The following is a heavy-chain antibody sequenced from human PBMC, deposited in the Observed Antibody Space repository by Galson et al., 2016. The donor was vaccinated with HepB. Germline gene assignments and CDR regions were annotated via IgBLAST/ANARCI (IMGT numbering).Heavy chain of an antibody. V-gene: IGHV3-7*04. Sequence: SCAVSGFTFNSHWMTWIRQAPGQGLEWVAKIKEDGSQKYYVDSVQGRFTISRDNAKNSLYLQMNSLRAEDTAVYYRARAGGVANGYALDIWGQGTMVSVSS. CDR3: ARAGGVANGYALDI. CDR1: GFTFNSHW. CDR2: IKEDGSQK. D-gene: IGHD1-26*01. J-gene: IGHJ3*02.